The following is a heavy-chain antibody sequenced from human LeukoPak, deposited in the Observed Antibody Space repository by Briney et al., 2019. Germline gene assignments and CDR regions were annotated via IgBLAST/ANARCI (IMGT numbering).Heavy chain of an antibody. D-gene: IGHD2-15*01. CDR3: ARDPGREYCSGGSCYGDWGDGFDY. J-gene: IGHJ4*02. Sequence: ASVKVSCKASGYTFTSYGISWVRQAPGQGLEWMGWISAYNGNTNYAQKLQGRVTITADKSTSTAYMELSSLRSEDTAVYYCARDPGREYCSGGSCYGDWGDGFDYWGQGTLVTVSS. CDR2: ISAYNGNT. CDR1: GYTFTSYG. V-gene: IGHV1-18*01.